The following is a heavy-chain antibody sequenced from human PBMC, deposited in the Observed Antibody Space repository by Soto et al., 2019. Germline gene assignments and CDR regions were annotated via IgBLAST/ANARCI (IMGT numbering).Heavy chain of an antibody. Sequence: SVKVSCKASGGTFSSYAISWVRQAPGQGLEWMGGIIPIFGTANYAQKFQGRVTITADESTSTAYMELSSLRSEDTAVYYCARVRWFGELLRCYYYGIDGWGQGTTVTVSS. CDR1: GGTFSSYA. CDR2: IIPIFGTA. J-gene: IGHJ6*02. D-gene: IGHD3-10*01. CDR3: ARVRWFGELLRCYYYGIDG. V-gene: IGHV1-69*13.